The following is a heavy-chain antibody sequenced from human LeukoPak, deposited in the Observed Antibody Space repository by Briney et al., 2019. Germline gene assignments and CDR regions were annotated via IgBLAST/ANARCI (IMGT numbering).Heavy chain of an antibody. CDR2: INAGNGNT. V-gene: IGHV1-3*01. J-gene: IGHJ4*02. Sequence: VAPVKVSCKASGYTFTSYAMHWVRQAPGQRLEWMGWINAGNGNTKYSQKFQGRVTITRDTSASTAYMELSSLRSEDTAVYYCASSSPGKIFDYWGQGTLVTVSS. D-gene: IGHD4-23*01. CDR1: GYTFTSYA. CDR3: ASSSPGKIFDY.